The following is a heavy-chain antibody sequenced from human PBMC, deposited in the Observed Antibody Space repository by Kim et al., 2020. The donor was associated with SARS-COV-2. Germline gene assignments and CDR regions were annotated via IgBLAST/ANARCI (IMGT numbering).Heavy chain of an antibody. CDR2: IYYSGST. CDR1: GGSISSGGYY. J-gene: IGHJ4*02. V-gene: IGHV4-31*03. Sequence: SETLSLTCTVSGGSISSGGYYWSWIRQHPGKGLEWIGYIYYSGSTYYNPSLKSRVTISVDTSKNQFSLKLSSVTAADTAVYYCARDSSRCESTSCFYYWGQGTLVTVSS. CDR3: ARDSSRCESTSCFYY. D-gene: IGHD2-2*01.